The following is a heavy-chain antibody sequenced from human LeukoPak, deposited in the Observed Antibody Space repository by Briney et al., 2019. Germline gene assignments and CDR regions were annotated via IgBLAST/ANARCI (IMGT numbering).Heavy chain of an antibody. CDR2: ISGSGGRT. V-gene: IGHV3-23*01. J-gene: IGHJ4*02. D-gene: IGHD6-13*01. CDR1: GFSFSNYA. Sequence: GGSLRLSCAASGFSFSNYAMNWVRQAPGKGLEWVSGISGSGGRTYYADSVKGRFSISRDNSKNTLYLQMNSLRVEDTAIYYCARAHLHRYSSSCPPDYWGQGTLVTVSS. CDR3: ARAHLHRYSSSCPPDY.